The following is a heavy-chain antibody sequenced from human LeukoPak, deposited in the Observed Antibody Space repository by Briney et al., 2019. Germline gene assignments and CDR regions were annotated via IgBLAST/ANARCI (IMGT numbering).Heavy chain of an antibody. D-gene: IGHD2-15*01. CDR3: AGCSGGSCTGYYFDY. J-gene: IGHJ4*02. CDR1: GYTFISYG. Sequence: ASVKVSCKASGYTFISYGISWVRQAPGQGLEWMGWISTYNGNTNYAQKLQGRVTMTTDTFTTIAYMELRSLRSDDTAVYYCAGCSGGSCTGYYFDYWGQGTLVTVSS. CDR2: ISTYNGNT. V-gene: IGHV1-18*01.